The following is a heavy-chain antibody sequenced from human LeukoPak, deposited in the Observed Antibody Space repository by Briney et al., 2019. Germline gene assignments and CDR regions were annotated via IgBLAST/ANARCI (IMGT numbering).Heavy chain of an antibody. D-gene: IGHD2-2*02. CDR2: ISGYNGKT. J-gene: IGHJ2*01. V-gene: IGHV1-18*01. CDR3: ARDCYNTLAFSEL. Sequence: ASVKVSCKASGYTFTSYGISWVRQAPGQGLEWMGWISGYNGKTNYAHKVQGRVTMTTDTSTSTAFLEVRSLRSDDTAVYYCARDCYNTLAFSELWGRSTLVTVST. CDR1: GYTFTSYG.